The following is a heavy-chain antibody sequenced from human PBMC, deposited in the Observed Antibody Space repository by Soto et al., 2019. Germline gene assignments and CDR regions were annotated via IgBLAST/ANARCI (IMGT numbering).Heavy chain of an antibody. V-gene: IGHV3-11*01. J-gene: IGHJ6*04. D-gene: IGHD2-21*02. CDR2: ISNTAITD. CDR3: ARDLHKLLPHKHYYYSFEL. Sequence: GGSLRLSCVASGFSFSDYSMTWMRQAPGGGLDFVAFISNTAITDYYADSVKGRFTISRDNARNSVYLQMDSLRAEDAAVYYCARDLHKLLPHKHYYYSFELGGTGTTDTVPS. CDR1: GFSFSDYS.